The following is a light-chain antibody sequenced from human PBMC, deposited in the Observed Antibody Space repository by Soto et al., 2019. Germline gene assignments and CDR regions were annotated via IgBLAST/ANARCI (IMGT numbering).Light chain of an antibody. Sequence: EIVMTQSPVTLSVSPGERATLSCRASQSFNSNLAWYQQKPGQAPMLLIYAASTGATGIPARFSGSGSGSDFTLTISSLQSEDFAIYYCQQYNSWPLTFGPGTKLDIK. J-gene: IGKJ3*01. CDR2: AAS. V-gene: IGKV3-15*01. CDR1: QSFNSN. CDR3: QQYNSWPLT.